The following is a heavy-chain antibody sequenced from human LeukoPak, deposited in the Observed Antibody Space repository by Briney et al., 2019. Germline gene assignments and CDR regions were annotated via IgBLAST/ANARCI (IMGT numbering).Heavy chain of an antibody. D-gene: IGHD4-17*01. J-gene: IGHJ4*02. V-gene: IGHV1-69*13. CDR1: GCTFSSYA. CDR2: IIPIFGTA. CDR3: ARGFSPTYVDYGDAPNFDY. Sequence: ASVKVSCKSSGCTFSSYAISWVRQAPGQGLEWMGGIIPIFGTANYAQKFQGRVTITAEESTSTAYMELSSLRSEDTAVYYCARGFSPTYVDYGDAPNFDYWGQGTLVTVSS.